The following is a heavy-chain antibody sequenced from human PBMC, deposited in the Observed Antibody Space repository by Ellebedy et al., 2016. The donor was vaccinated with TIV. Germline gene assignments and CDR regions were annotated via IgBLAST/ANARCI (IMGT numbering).Heavy chain of an antibody. D-gene: IGHD1-1*01. V-gene: IGHV1-18*01. CDR1: GYTFSTYG. CDR2: ISAHNDNT. J-gene: IGHJ6*04. CDR3: ARARNWNEISRYYFYIDV. Sequence: ASVKVSCXASGYTFSTYGISWVRQAPGHGLEWMGWISAHNDNTKYAQKFQGRVTMTTDTSTSTAYMEVRSLRSDDTAVYYCARARNWNEISRYYFYIDVWGKGTPVTVSS.